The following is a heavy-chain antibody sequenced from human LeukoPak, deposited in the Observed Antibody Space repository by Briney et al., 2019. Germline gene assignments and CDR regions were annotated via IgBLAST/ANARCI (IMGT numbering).Heavy chain of an antibody. J-gene: IGHJ6*03. Sequence: GGSLRLSCAASGFTSSSYEMNWVRQAPGKGLEWVSYISSSGSTIYYADSVKGRFTISRDNSKNTLFLQMNSLRAEDTAVYYCAKEEAYTSSQDYYYYMDVWGKGTTVTASS. CDR3: AKEEAYTSSQDYYYYMDV. CDR2: ISSSGSTI. CDR1: GFTSSSYE. D-gene: IGHD6-13*01. V-gene: IGHV3-48*03.